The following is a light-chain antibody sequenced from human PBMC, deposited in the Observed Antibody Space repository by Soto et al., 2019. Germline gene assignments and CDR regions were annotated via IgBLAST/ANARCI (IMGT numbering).Light chain of an antibody. J-gene: IGKJ2*01. Sequence: ETVMTQSPATLSVSPGERATLSCRASQSVRSNLAWYQQKPGQAPRLLIYGASTRATGVPARFSGSGSGTAFTLTISSLQSEDFAVYYCQQYNNWPPYTFGQGTKLEIK. CDR2: GAS. V-gene: IGKV3-15*01. CDR3: QQYNNWPPYT. CDR1: QSVRSN.